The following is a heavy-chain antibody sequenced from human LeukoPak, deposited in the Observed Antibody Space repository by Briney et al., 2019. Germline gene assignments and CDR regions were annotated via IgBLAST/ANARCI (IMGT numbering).Heavy chain of an antibody. CDR1: GFTFSSYE. Sequence: GGSLRLSCAASGFTFSSYEMNWVRQAPGKGLEWVSYISSSGSTIYYADSVKGRFTISRDNANNSLYLQMNSLRAEDTAVYYCARGDELGSYEHFDYWGQGTLVTVSS. J-gene: IGHJ4*02. CDR3: ARGDELGSYEHFDY. V-gene: IGHV3-48*03. CDR2: ISSSGSTI. D-gene: IGHD1-26*01.